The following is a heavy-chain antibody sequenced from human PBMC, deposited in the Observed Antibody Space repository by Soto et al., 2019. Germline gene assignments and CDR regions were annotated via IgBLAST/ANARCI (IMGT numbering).Heavy chain of an antibody. J-gene: IGHJ3*02. CDR2: IGSRTSDI. D-gene: IGHD3-22*01. Sequence: GGSLRLSCAASGFTLSRLTLNWVRQAPGTGLEWVSFIGSRTSDIYYADAVKGRYTISRDNAKNLLEQDLTTLRAEDTAVYFCVRDYDDTSGYPKTLDMWGQGTMVTVSS. CDR1: GFTLSRLT. V-gene: IGHV3-21*01. CDR3: VRDYDDTSGYPKTLDM.